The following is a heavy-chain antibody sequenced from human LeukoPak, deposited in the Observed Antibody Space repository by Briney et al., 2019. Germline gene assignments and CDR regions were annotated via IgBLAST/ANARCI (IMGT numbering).Heavy chain of an antibody. CDR2: ISGSAGST. CDR1: GFTFSSYA. CDR3: ATPLFDY. V-gene: IGHV3-23*01. Sequence: GGSLRLSCAASGFTFSSYAMSWARRAPGKRLEWVSSISGSAGSTYYADSVRGRFTISRDNSKDTLYLQMNSLRAEDTAVYYCATPLFDYWGQGTLVTVSS. J-gene: IGHJ4*02.